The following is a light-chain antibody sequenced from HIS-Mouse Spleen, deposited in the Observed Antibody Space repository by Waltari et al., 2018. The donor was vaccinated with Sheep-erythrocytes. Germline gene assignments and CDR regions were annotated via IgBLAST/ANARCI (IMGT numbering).Light chain of an antibody. Sequence: HVLIHPPSVSVAPGQTARLPCRGNHIGSKLVHWCQQKPGQAPVRVVYDDRDAPSGIPERFCGSNSGNTATLTICRVDAGDEADYYCQVWDSSSDPVVFGGGTKLTVL. V-gene: IGLV3-21*02. CDR1: HIGSKL. CDR3: QVWDSSSDPVV. J-gene: IGLJ2*01. CDR2: DDR.